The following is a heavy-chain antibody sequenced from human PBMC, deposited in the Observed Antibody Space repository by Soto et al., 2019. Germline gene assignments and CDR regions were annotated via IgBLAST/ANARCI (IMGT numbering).Heavy chain of an antibody. CDR1: GYTFTSYG. Sequence: QVQLVQSGAEVKKPGASVKVSCKASGYTFTSYGISWVRQAPGQGLEWMGWISAYNGNTNYAQKLQGRVTMTTDTSTSTAYMELRSLRSDHTAVYYCARDLGYYDSSGYYGYYYYGMDVWGQGTTVTVSS. CDR2: ISAYNGNT. CDR3: ARDLGYYDSSGYYGYYYYGMDV. V-gene: IGHV1-18*01. D-gene: IGHD3-22*01. J-gene: IGHJ6*02.